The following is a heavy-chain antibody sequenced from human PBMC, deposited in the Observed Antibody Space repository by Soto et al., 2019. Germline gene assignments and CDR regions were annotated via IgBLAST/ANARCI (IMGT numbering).Heavy chain of an antibody. CDR1: GYSFNTYW. CDR2: IDHSDSHT. D-gene: IGHD1-26*01. V-gene: IGHV5-10-1*01. J-gene: IGHJ6*02. CDR3: ARHPSGSYSAYGALDX. Sequence: PVEALKISWTGSGYSFNTYWITWARQMPGRGLEWMGYIDHSDSHTHYSPSFQGHVTISADNIISTAQVQWGSLKASDSAIYYCARHPSGSYSAYGALDXWGQGTTVTVS.